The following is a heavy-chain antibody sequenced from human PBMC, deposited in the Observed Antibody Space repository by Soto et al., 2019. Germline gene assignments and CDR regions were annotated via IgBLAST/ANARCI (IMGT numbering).Heavy chain of an antibody. D-gene: IGHD3-3*01. CDR1: GYNFAGYW. CDR3: ARGGVSTRTFDY. V-gene: IGHV5-51*01. CDR2: IYPSDSDT. Sequence: VESMKISCKGFGYNFAGYWIAWVRQMPGKGLELMGIIYPSDSDTRYRPSFQGQVTISADKSISSAYLQWSSLRASDTAMYYCARGGVSTRTFDYWGQGTPVTVSS. J-gene: IGHJ4*02.